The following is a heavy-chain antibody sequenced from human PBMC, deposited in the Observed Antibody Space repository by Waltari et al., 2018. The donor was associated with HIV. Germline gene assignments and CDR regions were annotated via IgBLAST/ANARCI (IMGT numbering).Heavy chain of an antibody. CDR1: GFTFSSHG. V-gene: IGHV3-23*01. Sequence: EVQLLESGGGLVQPGGSLRLSCAASGFTFSSHGISWVRQAPGKGLGWFSGISGGGESTYYAASVKGRFTISRDNSKNTLYLQMNSLRAEDTAVYYCAKDSQQLVNYFDYWGQGTLVTVAS. CDR3: AKDSQQLVNYFDY. CDR2: ISGGGEST. J-gene: IGHJ4*02. D-gene: IGHD6-13*01.